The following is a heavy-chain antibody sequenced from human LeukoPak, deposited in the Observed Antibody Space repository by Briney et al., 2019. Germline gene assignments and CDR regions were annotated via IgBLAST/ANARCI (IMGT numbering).Heavy chain of an antibody. CDR3: ARIYCGGDCRGYYYHYYMDV. D-gene: IGHD2-21*02. CDR2: IYYSGST. V-gene: IGHV4-59*12. Sequence: SETLSLTCTVSGGSISSYYWSWIRQPPGKGLEWIGYIYYSGSTNYNPSLKSRVTISVDTSKNQFSLKLSSVTAADTAVYYCARIYCGGDCRGYYYHYYMDVWGKGTTVTISS. J-gene: IGHJ6*03. CDR1: GGSISSYY.